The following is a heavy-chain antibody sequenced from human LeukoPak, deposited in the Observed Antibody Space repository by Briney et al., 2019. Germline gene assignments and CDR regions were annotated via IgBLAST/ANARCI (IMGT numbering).Heavy chain of an antibody. CDR3: ARERFLEWLANYYYYGMDV. Sequence: GRSLGLSCAASGFTFSSYGMHWVRQAPGKGLEWVAVMWYDGSNKYYADSVKGRFTISRDNSKNTLYLQMNSLRAEDTAVYYCARERFLEWLANYYYYGMDVWGQGTTVTVSS. CDR1: GFTFSSYG. V-gene: IGHV3-33*01. J-gene: IGHJ6*02. D-gene: IGHD3-3*01. CDR2: MWYDGSNK.